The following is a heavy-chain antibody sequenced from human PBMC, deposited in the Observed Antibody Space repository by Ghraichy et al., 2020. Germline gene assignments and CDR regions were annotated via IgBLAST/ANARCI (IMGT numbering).Heavy chain of an antibody. CDR1: GYTFTSYA. CDR3: ARSHCSSTSCYTLSGY. D-gene: IGHD2-2*02. J-gene: IGHJ4*02. V-gene: IGHV1-3*01. CDR2: INVGNGNT. Sequence: ASVKVSCKASGYTFTSYAIHWVRQAPGQRLEWMGWINVGNGNTKYSQKFQGRVAITRDTSASTAYMELSSLRSEDTAVYYCARSHCSSTSCYTLSGYWGQGTLVTVSS.